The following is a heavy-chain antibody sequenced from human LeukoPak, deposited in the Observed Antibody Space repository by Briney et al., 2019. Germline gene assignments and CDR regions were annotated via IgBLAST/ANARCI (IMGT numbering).Heavy chain of an antibody. CDR2: IYYSGTT. J-gene: IGHJ5*02. D-gene: IGHD2/OR15-2a*01. CDR1: GGSISSSSFY. Sequence: PSETLSLTCTVSGGSISSSSFYWAWIRQPPGKGLEWIGSIYYSGTTYYNPSVKSRVTMSVDTSKKQFSLQLSSVTAADMAVYYCARALTFPNWFDPWGQGTLVTVSS. CDR3: ARALTFPNWFDP. V-gene: IGHV4-39*01.